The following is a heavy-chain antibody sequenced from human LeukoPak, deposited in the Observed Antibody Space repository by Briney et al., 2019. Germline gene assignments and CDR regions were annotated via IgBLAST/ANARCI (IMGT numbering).Heavy chain of an antibody. CDR3: SSRPKGAVAANQPKRPWVFDI. J-gene: IGHJ3*02. Sequence: ASETLSLTCAVYGGSFSGYYWSWIRQPPGKGLEWIGEINHSGSTNYNPSLKSRVTISVDTSKNQFSLKLSSVTAADTAVYYCSSRPKGAVAANQPKRPWVFDIWDKGKMVTVS. D-gene: IGHD6-19*01. CDR1: GGSFSGYY. V-gene: IGHV4-34*01. CDR2: INHSGST.